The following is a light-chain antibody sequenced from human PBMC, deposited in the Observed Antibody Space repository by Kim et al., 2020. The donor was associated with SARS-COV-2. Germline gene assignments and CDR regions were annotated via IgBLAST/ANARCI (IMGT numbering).Light chain of an antibody. Sequence: VSPGQPASITFSGDKLGDKYACWYQQKPGQSPVLVIYQDSKRPSGIPERFSGSNSGNTATLTISGTQAMDEADYYCQAWDSSTWVFGGGTQLTVL. CDR2: QDS. J-gene: IGLJ3*02. V-gene: IGLV3-1*01. CDR1: KLGDKY. CDR3: QAWDSSTWV.